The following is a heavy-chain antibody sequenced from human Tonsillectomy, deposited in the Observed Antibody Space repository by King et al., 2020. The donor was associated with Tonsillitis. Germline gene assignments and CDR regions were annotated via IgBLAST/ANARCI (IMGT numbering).Heavy chain of an antibody. CDR2: IYYSGST. V-gene: IGHV4-61*01. D-gene: IGHD1-26*01. Sequence: QLQESGPGLVKPSETLSLTCTVSGGSVSSGSYYWSWIRQPPGKGLEWIGYIYYSGSTNYNPSLKSRVTISVDTSKNQFSLKLSSVTAADTAVYYCARMDSWSYGWADYWGQGTLVTVSS. CDR3: ARMDSWSYGWADY. CDR1: GGSVSSGSYY. J-gene: IGHJ4*02.